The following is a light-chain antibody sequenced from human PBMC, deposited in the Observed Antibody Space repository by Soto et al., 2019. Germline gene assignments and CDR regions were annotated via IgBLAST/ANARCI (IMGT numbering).Light chain of an antibody. Sequence: EIVLTQSPGTLSLSPGERATLSCRASQSVPGNYLAWLQQKPGQAPRVLIYGVSMRATGIPDRFNGSGSGTDFTLTISRLEPEDFAVYFCQQYTSPPWTLGQGTKVETK. J-gene: IGKJ1*01. CDR3: QQYTSPPWT. CDR2: GVS. V-gene: IGKV3-20*01. CDR1: QSVPGNY.